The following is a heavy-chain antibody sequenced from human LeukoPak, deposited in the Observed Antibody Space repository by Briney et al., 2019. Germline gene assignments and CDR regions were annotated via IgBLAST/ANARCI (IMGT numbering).Heavy chain of an antibody. D-gene: IGHD2-15*01. J-gene: IGHJ5*02. CDR3: AREPCSSGSCMFDP. V-gene: IGHV3-48*01. Sequence: GGSLRLSCAVSGFTFSSYSMNWVRQAPGKGLEWVSYISSSSSTIYYADSVKGRFTISRDNAKNSLYLQMNSLRAEDTAVYYCAREPCSSGSCMFDPWGQGTLVTVSS. CDR2: ISSSSSTI. CDR1: GFTFSSYS.